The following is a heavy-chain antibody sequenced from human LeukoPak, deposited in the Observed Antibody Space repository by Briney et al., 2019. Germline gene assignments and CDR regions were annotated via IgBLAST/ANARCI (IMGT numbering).Heavy chain of an antibody. V-gene: IGHV3-66*02. J-gene: IGHJ4*02. CDR2: IHSDDNT. CDR1: GFTVSDIY. Sequence: GGSLRLSCAAPGFTVSDIYMSWVRQAPGKGLEWVSVIHSDDNTYYADSVKGRFTISRDNSKNTLYLQMNSLRVEDTAVYYCARERYCSSGSCPNSNRYFDSWGQGTLVTVSS. D-gene: IGHD2-15*01. CDR3: ARERYCSSGSCPNSNRYFDS.